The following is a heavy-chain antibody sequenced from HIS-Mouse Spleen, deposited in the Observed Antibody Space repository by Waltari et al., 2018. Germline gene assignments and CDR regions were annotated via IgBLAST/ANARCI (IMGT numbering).Heavy chain of an antibody. CDR3: AREAYSSSSYFDY. D-gene: IGHD6-6*01. CDR1: GYTFTGHY. Sequence: QVQLVQSGAEVKKPGASVKVSCKASGYTFTGHYIHWVRRAPGQGLEWMGWINPNSGGTNYAQKFQGRVTMTRDTSISTAYMELSRLRSDDTAVYYCAREAYSSSSYFDYWGQGTLVTVSS. V-gene: IGHV1-2*02. CDR2: INPNSGGT. J-gene: IGHJ4*02.